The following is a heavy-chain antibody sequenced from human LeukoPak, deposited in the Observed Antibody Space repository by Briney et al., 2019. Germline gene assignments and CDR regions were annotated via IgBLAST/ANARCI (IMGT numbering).Heavy chain of an antibody. D-gene: IGHD6-19*01. CDR3: ARESGLNSSGFDY. J-gene: IGHJ4*02. V-gene: IGHV3-20*04. Sequence: GGSLRLSCAASGFTFDDYGMSWVRQAPGKGLEWVSGINWNGGSTGYEDSVKGRFTISRDNTKNSLYLQMNSLRAEDTVLYYCARESGLNSSGFDYWGQGTLVTVSS. CDR1: GFTFDDYG. CDR2: INWNGGST.